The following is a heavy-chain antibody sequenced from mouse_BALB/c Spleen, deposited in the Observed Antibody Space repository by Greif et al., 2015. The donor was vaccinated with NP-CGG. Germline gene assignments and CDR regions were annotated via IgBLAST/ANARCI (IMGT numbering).Heavy chain of an antibody. CDR1: GYTFTSYW. Sequence: QVQLQQSGAELVKPGASVKLSCKASGYTFTSYWMHWVKQRPGQGLEWIGEINPSNGRTNYNEKFKSKATLTVDKSSSTAYMQLSSLTSEDSAVYYCARVHDYDGVFAYWGQGTLVTVSA. V-gene: IGHV1S81*02. J-gene: IGHJ3*01. CDR2: INPSNGRT. D-gene: IGHD2-4*01. CDR3: ARVHDYDGVFAY.